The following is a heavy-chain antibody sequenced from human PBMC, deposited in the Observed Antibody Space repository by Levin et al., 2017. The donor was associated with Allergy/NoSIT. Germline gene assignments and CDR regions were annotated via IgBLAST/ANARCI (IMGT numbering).Heavy chain of an antibody. CDR1: GGSISSGGYY. Sequence: SETLSLTCTVSGGSISSGGYYWSWIRQHPGKGLEWIGYIYYSGSTYYNPSLKSRVTISVDTSKNQFSLKLSSVTAADTAVYYCARNVDTALFYMDVWGKGTTVTVSS. D-gene: IGHD5-18*01. J-gene: IGHJ6*03. CDR3: ARNVDTALFYMDV. CDR2: IYYSGST. V-gene: IGHV4-31*03.